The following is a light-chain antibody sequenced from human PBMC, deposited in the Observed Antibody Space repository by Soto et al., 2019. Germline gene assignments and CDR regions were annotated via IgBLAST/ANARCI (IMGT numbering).Light chain of an antibody. V-gene: IGKV3-15*01. CDR1: QSVSSS. J-gene: IGKJ1*01. Sequence: EILMTQSPATLSMSPGERVTLSCRASQSVSSSLAWNQQKPGQAPRLLIYGASTRATGVPDRFSGSGSGTEFTLNISSLQSEDFAVYYCQQYNKWPWTFGQGTKVEIK. CDR3: QQYNKWPWT. CDR2: GAS.